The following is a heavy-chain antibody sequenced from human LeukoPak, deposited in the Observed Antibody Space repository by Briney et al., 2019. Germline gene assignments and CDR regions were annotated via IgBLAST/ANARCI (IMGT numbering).Heavy chain of an antibody. CDR3: ARGRPTNLGGIY. CDR2: MNPNSGNP. D-gene: IGHD7-27*01. CDR1: GYTFTSHH. J-gene: IGHJ4*02. V-gene: IGHV1-8*02. Sequence: ASVKVSCKASGYTFTSHHINWVRQAAGQGLEWMGWMNPNSGNPAYAQKFQGRVTMTWDTSINTAYMELGSLRSEVTAVYYCARGRPTNLGGIYWGQGTLVTVSS.